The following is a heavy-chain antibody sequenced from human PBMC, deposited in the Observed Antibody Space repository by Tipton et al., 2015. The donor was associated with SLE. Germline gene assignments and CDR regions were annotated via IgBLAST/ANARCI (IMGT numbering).Heavy chain of an antibody. CDR3: ARPGDCWSGYPYYFDY. CDR2: IKQDGSEK. Sequence: SLRLSCAASGFTFSSYWMSWVRQAPGKGLEWVANIKQDGSEKYYVDSVKGRFTISRDNAKDSLYLHMNGLRAEDTAVYYCARPGDCWSGYPYYFDYWGQGTLVTVSS. J-gene: IGHJ4*02. D-gene: IGHD3-3*01. V-gene: IGHV3-7*01. CDR1: GFTFSSYW.